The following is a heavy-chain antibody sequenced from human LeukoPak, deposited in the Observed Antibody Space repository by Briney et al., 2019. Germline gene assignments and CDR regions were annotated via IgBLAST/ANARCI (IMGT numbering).Heavy chain of an antibody. J-gene: IGHJ6*03. Sequence: GGSLRLSCAASGFTFSRYWMSWVRQAPGKGLEWVANIKQDGSEKYYVDSVKGRFTISRDNAKNSLSLQMNSLRAEDTAVYYCAGYVDQTYYYYYMDVWGKGTTVTVSS. CDR3: AGYVDQTYYYYYMDV. V-gene: IGHV3-7*01. CDR1: GFTFSRYW. CDR2: IKQDGSEK. D-gene: IGHD1-1*01.